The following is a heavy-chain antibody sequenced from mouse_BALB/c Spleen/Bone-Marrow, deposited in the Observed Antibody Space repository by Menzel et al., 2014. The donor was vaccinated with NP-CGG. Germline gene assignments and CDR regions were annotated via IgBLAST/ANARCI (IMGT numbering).Heavy chain of an antibody. Sequence: DVHLVESGGGLVKLGGSLKLSCAASGFTFSSYYMSWVRQTPEKRLELVAAINSNGGSTYYPDTMRGRFTISRDNAKNTLYLQMSSLKSEDTALYYCARLGNDDAMDYWGQGTSVTVSS. CDR2: INSNGGST. D-gene: IGHD2-12*01. CDR1: GFTFSSYY. J-gene: IGHJ4*01. CDR3: ARLGNDDAMDY. V-gene: IGHV5-6-2*01.